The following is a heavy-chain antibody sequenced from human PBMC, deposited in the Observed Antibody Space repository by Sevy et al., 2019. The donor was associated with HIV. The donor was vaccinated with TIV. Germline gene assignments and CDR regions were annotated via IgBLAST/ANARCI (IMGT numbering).Heavy chain of an antibody. Sequence: GWSLRLSCAASGFTFSNAWMSWVRQAPGKGLEWVGRIKSKTDGGTTDYAAPVKGRFTISRDDSKNTLYLQMNSLKTEDTAVYYCTTLIIDYGDYLDYWGQGTLVTVSS. CDR1: GFTFSNAW. V-gene: IGHV3-15*01. CDR2: IKSKTDGGTT. J-gene: IGHJ4*02. D-gene: IGHD4-17*01. CDR3: TTLIIDYGDYLDY.